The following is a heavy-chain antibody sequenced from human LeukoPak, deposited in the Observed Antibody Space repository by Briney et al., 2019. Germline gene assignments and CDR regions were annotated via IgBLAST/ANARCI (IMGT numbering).Heavy chain of an antibody. J-gene: IGHJ4*02. CDR3: ARGPYGGSIDY. D-gene: IGHD5-12*01. Sequence: GGSLRLSCEASGFTFRSHWMSWVRQAPGKGLEWVSLISGSGSSTYYADSVKGRFTISRDNSKNTLYLQMNGLSAEDTAVYYCARGPYGGSIDYWGQGTLVTVSS. CDR1: GFTFRSHW. V-gene: IGHV3-23*01. CDR2: ISGSGSST.